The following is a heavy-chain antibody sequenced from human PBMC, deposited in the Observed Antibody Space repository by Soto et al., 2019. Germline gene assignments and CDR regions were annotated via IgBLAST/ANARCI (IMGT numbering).Heavy chain of an antibody. V-gene: IGHV1-8*01. CDR1: GYTFTNYD. CDR2: MNPNSGNT. J-gene: IGHJ4*02. Sequence: ASVKVSCKASGYTFTNYDINWVRQATGQGLEWMGWMNPNSGNTGYAQKFQGRVTMTRNTSVSTAYMELSSLRSEDTAFYYCARGLRYCSGGYCFIHFDYWGLGTLVTVSS. CDR3: ARGLRYCSGGYCFIHFDY. D-gene: IGHD2-15*01.